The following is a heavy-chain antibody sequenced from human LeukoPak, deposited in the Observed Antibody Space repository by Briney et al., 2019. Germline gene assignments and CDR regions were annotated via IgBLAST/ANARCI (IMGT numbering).Heavy chain of an antibody. CDR2: IIPMFGTA. D-gene: IGHD5-12*01. V-gene: IGHV1-69*01. CDR3: ARESQRYAAV. CDR1: GGTFSSYG. Sequence: SVTVSCKASGGTFSSYGITWVRQAPGQGLEWMGGIIPMFGTANYAQKFQSRVTITSDDSTSTAYMELSSLRSEDTAVYYCARESQRYAAVWGQGTTVSVSS. J-gene: IGHJ6*02.